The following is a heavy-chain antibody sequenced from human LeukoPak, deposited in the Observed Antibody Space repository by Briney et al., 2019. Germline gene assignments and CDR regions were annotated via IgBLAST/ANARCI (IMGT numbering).Heavy chain of an antibody. CDR3: AKSNGYGLIDY. Sequence: SETLSLTCTVSGGSISSSGYCWGWIRQPPGKGLEWIGSIDYSGNTNYNPSLKSRVTMYIDTSKNQFFLKLSSVTAADTAMYYCAKSNGYGLIDYWGQGTLVTVSS. CDR1: GGSISSSGYC. J-gene: IGHJ4*02. D-gene: IGHD5-12*01. V-gene: IGHV4-39*01. CDR2: IDYSGNT.